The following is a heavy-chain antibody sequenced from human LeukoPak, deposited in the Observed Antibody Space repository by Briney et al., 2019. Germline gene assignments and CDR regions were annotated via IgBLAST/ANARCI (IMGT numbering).Heavy chain of an antibody. CDR1: GGSISSSNYY. CDR2: IYYGGST. J-gene: IGHJ4*02. D-gene: IGHD2-2*01. CDR3: ARHSSSTSPDRY. Sequence: SETLSLTCTVSGGSISSSNYYWGWIRQPPGKGLEWIGSIYYGGSTYYNPSLKSRVTISVGTSKNQFSLKLSSVTAADTAVYYCARHSSSTSPDRYWGQGTLVTVSS. V-gene: IGHV4-39*01.